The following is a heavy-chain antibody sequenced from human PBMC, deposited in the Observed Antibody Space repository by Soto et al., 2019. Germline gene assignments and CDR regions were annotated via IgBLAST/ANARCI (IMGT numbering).Heavy chain of an antibody. D-gene: IGHD6-19*01. Sequence: SETLSLTCAVYGGSFSGYYWSWIRQPPGKGLEWIGEINHSGSTNYNPSLKSRVTISVDTSKNQFSLKLSSVTAADTAVYYCARGRSWLVNFRDAFDIWGQGTMVTVSS. CDR1: GGSFSGYY. J-gene: IGHJ3*02. V-gene: IGHV4-34*01. CDR2: INHSGST. CDR3: ARGRSWLVNFRDAFDI.